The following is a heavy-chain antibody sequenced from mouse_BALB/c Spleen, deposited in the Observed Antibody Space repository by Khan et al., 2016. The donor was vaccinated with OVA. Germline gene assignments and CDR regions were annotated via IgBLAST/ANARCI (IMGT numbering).Heavy chain of an antibody. CDR3: ARRARIKY. V-gene: IGHV3-2*02. D-gene: IGHD3-1*01. J-gene: IGHJ2*01. CDR2: ISYSGST. CDR1: GYSITSGYG. Sequence: VQLKQSGPGLVKPSQSLSLTCTVTGYSITSGYGWNWIRQFPGNKLEWMGYISYSGSTNYNPSFKSRISITLDTSNNQFFLQLNSVTTEDTATYYGARRARIKYWGQGTTLTVSS.